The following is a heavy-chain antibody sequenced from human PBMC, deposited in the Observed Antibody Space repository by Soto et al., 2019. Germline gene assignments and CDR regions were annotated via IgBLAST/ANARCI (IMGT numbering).Heavy chain of an antibody. D-gene: IGHD3-22*01. CDR3: ARDLPYYYDTSGVRSDAFDI. Sequence: QVQLQESGPGLVKPSQTLSLTCAVSGGSISSGDYYWSWIRQPPGKGLEWIGYIYYTGNTYYNPSLKSRVTISVDTSRNQFSLQLSSVTAADTAVYFCARDLPYYYDTSGVRSDAFDIWGQGTMVTVSS. J-gene: IGHJ3*02. V-gene: IGHV4-30-4*01. CDR1: GGSISSGDYY. CDR2: IYYTGNT.